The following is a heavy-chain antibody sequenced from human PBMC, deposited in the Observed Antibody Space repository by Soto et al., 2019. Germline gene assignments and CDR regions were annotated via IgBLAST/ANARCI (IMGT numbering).Heavy chain of an antibody. D-gene: IGHD3-3*01. J-gene: IGHJ4*02. Sequence: SETLSLTCTVSGGSVSSGSYYWSWIRQPPGKGLGWIGNIYYSGSTNYNPSLKSRVTISVDTSKNQFSLKLSSVTAADTAVYYSARVFFSEVLFDYWGQGTLVTVSS. CDR2: IYYSGST. CDR3: ARVFFSEVLFDY. CDR1: GGSVSSGSYY. V-gene: IGHV4-61*01.